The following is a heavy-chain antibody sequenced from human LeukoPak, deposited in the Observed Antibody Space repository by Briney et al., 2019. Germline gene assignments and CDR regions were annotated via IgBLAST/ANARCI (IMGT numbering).Heavy chain of an antibody. D-gene: IGHD4-17*01. Sequence: PSETLSLTCTVSGYSISSGYYWGWIRQPPGKGLEWIGSIYHSGSTYYNPSLKSRVTISVDTSKNQFSLKLSSVTAADTAVYYCARVDYGDFYFDYWGQGTLVTVSS. CDR1: GYSISSGYY. J-gene: IGHJ4*02. CDR2: IYHSGST. V-gene: IGHV4-38-2*02. CDR3: ARVDYGDFYFDY.